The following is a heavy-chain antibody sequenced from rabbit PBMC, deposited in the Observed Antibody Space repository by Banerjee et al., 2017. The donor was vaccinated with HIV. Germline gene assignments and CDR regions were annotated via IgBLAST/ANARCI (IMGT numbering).Heavy chain of an antibody. V-gene: IGHV1S40*01. J-gene: IGHJ6*01. D-gene: IGHD7-1*01. Sequence: WAKGRFTISKTSSTTVTLQMTSLTAADTATYFCARDPFVGNSAPYYGMDLWGQGTLVTVS. CDR3: ARDPFVGNSAPYYGMDL.